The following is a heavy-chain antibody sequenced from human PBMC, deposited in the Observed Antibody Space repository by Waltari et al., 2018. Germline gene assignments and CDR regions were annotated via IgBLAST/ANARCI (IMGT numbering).Heavy chain of an antibody. V-gene: IGHV3-9*01. D-gene: IGHD3-10*01. CDR3: AKDGGILWFGEVNYFFEN. Sequence: EVQLVESGGGLVQPGRSLRLSFAASGFPFDDSAMHWVRQAPGKGLEWVSGINWNSGTIGYADSVKGRFTISRDSAKNSLFLQMNSLRAEDTALYFCAKDGGILWFGEVNYFFENWGQGTLVTVSS. CDR2: INWNSGTI. J-gene: IGHJ4*02. CDR1: GFPFDDSA.